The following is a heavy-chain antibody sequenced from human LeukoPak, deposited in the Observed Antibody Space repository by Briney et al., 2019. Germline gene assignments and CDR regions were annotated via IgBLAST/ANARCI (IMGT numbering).Heavy chain of an antibody. D-gene: IGHD3-3*01. CDR2: ISYSGST. V-gene: IGHV4-39*01. Sequence: SETLSLTCDVSGDSISSNNYYWGWVRQPPGKGLEWIGSISYSGSTFYNPSLKSRVTMSVDTSKDQFSLKLSSVNAADTAMYYCARHRSPLESFHHWGQGTLVTVSS. CDR1: GDSISSNNYY. CDR3: ARHRSPLESFHH. J-gene: IGHJ1*01.